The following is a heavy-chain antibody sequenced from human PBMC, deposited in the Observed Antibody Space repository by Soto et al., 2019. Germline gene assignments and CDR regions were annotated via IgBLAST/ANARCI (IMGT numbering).Heavy chain of an antibody. V-gene: IGHV3-74*01. D-gene: IGHD2-15*01. Sequence: GGSLRLSCAVSGFTFSSYWMHWVRQAPGKGLVWVSRINSDGSSTSYADSVKGRFTISRDNAKNTLYLQMNSLRAEDTAVYYCARDSLYCSGGSCYFQFDYWGQGTLVTVSS. CDR1: GFTFSSYW. CDR2: INSDGSST. J-gene: IGHJ4*02. CDR3: ARDSLYCSGGSCYFQFDY.